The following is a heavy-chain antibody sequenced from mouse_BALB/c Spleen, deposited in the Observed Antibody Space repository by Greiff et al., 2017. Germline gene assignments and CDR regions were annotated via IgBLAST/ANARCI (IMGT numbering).Heavy chain of an antibody. J-gene: IGHJ4*01. Sequence: VQLQQPGAELVRPGASVKLSCKASGYSFTSYWMNWVKQRPGQGLEWIGMLHPSDSETRLNQKFKDKATLTVDKSSSTAYMQLSSPTSADSAVYYCARTGIYYDYVFYAMDYWGQGTSVTVSS. V-gene: IGHV1-61*01. D-gene: IGHD2-4*01. CDR1: GYSFTSYW. CDR3: ARTGIYYDYVFYAMDY. CDR2: LHPSDSET.